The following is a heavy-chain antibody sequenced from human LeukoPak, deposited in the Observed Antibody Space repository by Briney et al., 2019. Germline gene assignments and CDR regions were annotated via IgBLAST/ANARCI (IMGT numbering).Heavy chain of an antibody. V-gene: IGHV4-59*08. Sequence: SETLSLTCTVSGGSISSYYWSWIRQPPGKGLEWIGYIYYSGSTNYNPSLKSRVTISVDTSKNQFSLKLSSVTAADTAVYYCARFSSTGTMTTVTQYYFDYWGQGTLVTVSS. D-gene: IGHD4-17*01. J-gene: IGHJ4*02. CDR3: ARFSSTGTMTTVTQYYFDY. CDR1: GGSISSYY. CDR2: IYYSGST.